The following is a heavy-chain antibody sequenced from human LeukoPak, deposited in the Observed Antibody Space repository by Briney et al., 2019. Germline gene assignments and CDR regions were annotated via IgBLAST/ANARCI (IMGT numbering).Heavy chain of an antibody. D-gene: IGHD5-12*01. V-gene: IGHV4-59*01. J-gene: IGHJ4*02. CDR2: IFYSGTT. CDR3: ARVSGYDWESFYDY. CDR1: GGSISSYY. Sequence: SETLSLTCTVSGGSISSYYWSWIRQPPGKGLEWIGFIFYSGTTNYNPSLKSRVTISVDTSKNQFSLKLSSVTAADTAVYYCARVSGYDWESFYDYWGQGTLVTVSS.